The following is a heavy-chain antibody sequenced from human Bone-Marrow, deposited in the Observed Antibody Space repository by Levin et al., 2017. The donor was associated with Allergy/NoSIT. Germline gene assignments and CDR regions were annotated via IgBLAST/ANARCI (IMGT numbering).Heavy chain of an antibody. D-gene: IGHD1-26*01. CDR1: GYTFTSYD. CDR2: MNPNSGNT. J-gene: IGHJ5*02. V-gene: IGHV1-8*01. CDR3: ARGVGASYRNNNWFDP. Sequence: GASVKVSCKASGYTFTSYDINWVRQATGQGLEWMGWMNPNSGNTGYAQKFQGRVTMTRNTSISTAYMELSSLRSEDTAVYYCARGVGASYRNNNWFDPWGQGTLVTVSS.